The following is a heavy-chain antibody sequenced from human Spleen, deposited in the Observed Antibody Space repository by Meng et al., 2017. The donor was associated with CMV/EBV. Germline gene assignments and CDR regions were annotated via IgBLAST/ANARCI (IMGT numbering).Heavy chain of an antibody. CDR3: ATELAAGY. V-gene: IGHV3-74*01. CDR1: GFTFCDYY. CDR2: IKSDGSST. D-gene: IGHD6-13*01. J-gene: IGHJ4*02. Sequence: GESLKISCAASGFTFCDYYMNWVRQVPGKGLVWVSRIKSDGSSTDYADSVKGRFTISRDNARNTVYLQMNSLTAEDTAVDYCATELAAGYWGQGALVTVSS.